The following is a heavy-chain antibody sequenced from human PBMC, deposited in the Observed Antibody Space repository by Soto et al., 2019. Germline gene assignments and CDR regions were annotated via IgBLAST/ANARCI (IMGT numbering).Heavy chain of an antibody. CDR3: ARGIGYYFDS. CDR1: GGSVSSSSYF. CDR2: IHYDGTT. D-gene: IGHD5-12*01. V-gene: IGHV4-39*01. Sequence: QLQLQESGPGLVRPSETLSLTCTVSGGSVSSSSYFWGWIRQSPGKGLEWIGTIHYDGTTYYNASLESRVTISVDTPKNQFSLTLNSVTAADSAVYYCARGIGYYFDSWGQGTLVTVSS. J-gene: IGHJ4*02.